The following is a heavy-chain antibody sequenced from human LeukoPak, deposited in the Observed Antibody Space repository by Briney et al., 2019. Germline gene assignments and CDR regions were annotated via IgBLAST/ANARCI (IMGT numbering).Heavy chain of an antibody. V-gene: IGHV3-48*01. J-gene: IGHJ4*02. Sequence: GGSLRLSCAASGFPFSSYSMNWVRQAPGRGLEWVSYITSYSSTIYYADSVKGRFTISRDNAENSLYLQMNSLRAEDTAVYYCAREMGGYPFDYWGQGTLVTVSS. CDR1: GFPFSSYS. CDR3: AREMGGYPFDY. D-gene: IGHD5-12*01. CDR2: ITSYSSTI.